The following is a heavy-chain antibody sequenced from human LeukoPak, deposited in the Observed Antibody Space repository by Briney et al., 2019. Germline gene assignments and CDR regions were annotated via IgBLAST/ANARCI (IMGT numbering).Heavy chain of an antibody. V-gene: IGHV4-39*01. CDR2: IYYSGST. D-gene: IGHD6-6*01. CDR1: GASIRSSSHY. Sequence: SAPLSLTSTFSGASIRSSSHYCAWIRQPPGKGLAWIGSIYYSGSTSYNPSLKSRVTISVDTSKNQFSLKLSSVTAADTAVYYCARSYSSSSSSRYFDSWGQGTLVTVSS. J-gene: IGHJ4*02. CDR3: ARSYSSSSSSRYFDS.